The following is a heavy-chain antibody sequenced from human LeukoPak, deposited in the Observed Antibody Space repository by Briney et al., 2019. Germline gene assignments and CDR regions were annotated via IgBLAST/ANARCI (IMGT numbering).Heavy chain of an antibody. CDR1: GYSISSGYY. Sequence: NSSETLSLTCAVSGYSISSGYYWGWIRQPPGTGLEWIGNIYHSGSTYYNPSLKSRVTISVDTSKNQFSLKLSSVTAADTAVYYCARLPYHCSSSSCNPTGPDYWGQGTLVTVSS. V-gene: IGHV4-38-2*01. CDR2: IYHSGST. J-gene: IGHJ4*02. CDR3: ARLPYHCSSSSCNPTGPDY. D-gene: IGHD2-2*01.